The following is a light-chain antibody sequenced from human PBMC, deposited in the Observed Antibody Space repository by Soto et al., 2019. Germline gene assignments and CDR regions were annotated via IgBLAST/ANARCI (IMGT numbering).Light chain of an antibody. CDR2: EAS. CDR3: QQFSEDPT. V-gene: IGKV1-5*01. CDR1: ENIGEW. Sequence: DIQMTQSPSTLSASVGDRVTITCRASENIGEWLAWYQQKAGKAPKLLIYEASHLESGVPSRFSGGGFGTEFTLTITSLQPEDFATYYCQQFSEDPTFGQGTKVEVK. J-gene: IGKJ1*01.